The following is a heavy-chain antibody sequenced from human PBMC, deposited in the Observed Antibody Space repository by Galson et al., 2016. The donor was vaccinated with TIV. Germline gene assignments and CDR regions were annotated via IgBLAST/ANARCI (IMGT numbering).Heavy chain of an antibody. V-gene: IGHV1-2*02. CDR1: GCTFTDHY. CDR3: ASGALTDFHY. CDR2: INPNTGGT. D-gene: IGHD1-20*01. Sequence: SVKVSCKATGCTFTDHYIHWVRQAPGQGLEWMGWINPNTGGTFSPQRFQGRVTMTRDTSITTVFIDLSSVTSDDTAVYYCASGALTDFHYWGQGTLVTVSA. J-gene: IGHJ4*02.